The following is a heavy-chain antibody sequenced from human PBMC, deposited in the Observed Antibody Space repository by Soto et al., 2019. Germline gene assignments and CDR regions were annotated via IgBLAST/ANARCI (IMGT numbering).Heavy chain of an antibody. V-gene: IGHV4-30-4*01. J-gene: IGHJ5*02. CDR3: ASFGVASMNWFDP. CDR2: IYYSGNT. D-gene: IGHD3-3*01. CDR1: GISITSVDYY. Sequence: QMQLQESGPGLAETLSLTCTVSGISITSVDYYWNWIRQPPGKGLEWIGSIYYSGNTYYNPSLKSRVTMSLDTSKSQFSLRLSSVTAADTAVYYCASFGVASMNWFDPWGQGTLVTVSS.